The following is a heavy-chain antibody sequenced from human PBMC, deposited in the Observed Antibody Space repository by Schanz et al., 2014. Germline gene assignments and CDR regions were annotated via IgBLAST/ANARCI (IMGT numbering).Heavy chain of an antibody. CDR2: ISGSGGST. J-gene: IGHJ4*02. Sequence: VHLLESGGGLVEPGGSLRLSCAASGFTFSSYGMHWVRQAPGKGLEWVSAISGSGGSTYYADSVKGRFTISRDNSKNTLYLQMNSLRAEDTAVYYCAKVRYSSGWRGDYFDEWGRGTLVTVSS. D-gene: IGHD6-25*01. CDR1: GFTFSSYG. CDR3: AKVRYSSGWRGDYFDE. V-gene: IGHV3-23*01.